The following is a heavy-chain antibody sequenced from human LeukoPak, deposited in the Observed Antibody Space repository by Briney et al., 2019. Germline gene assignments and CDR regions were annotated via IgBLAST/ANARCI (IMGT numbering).Heavy chain of an antibody. J-gene: IGHJ4*02. CDR2: IYYSGST. D-gene: IGHD6-19*01. Sequence: SETLSLTCTVSGYSISSGYYWGWIRQPPGKGLEWIGTIYYSGSTSYNPSLKSRVTISLDTSKNQFSLKLSSVTAADTAVYFCARHDLYSSGWYGSVDYWGQGSLVTVSS. CDR3: ARHDLYSSGWYGSVDY. V-gene: IGHV4-38-2*02. CDR1: GYSISSGYY.